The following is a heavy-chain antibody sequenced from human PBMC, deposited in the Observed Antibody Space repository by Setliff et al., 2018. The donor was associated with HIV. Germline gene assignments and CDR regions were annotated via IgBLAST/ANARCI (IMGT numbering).Heavy chain of an antibody. J-gene: IGHJ5*02. CDR3: ARDSGMAVVGTWRRLDP. Sequence: ASVKVSCKASGYTSLNYGISWVRQTPGRGLEWMAWINVGNGNTKTARKFQGRVALTADTSTSTAHMELRNLRSDDTAVYYCARDSGMAVVGTWRRLDPWGQGTLGTVS. CDR1: GYTSLNYG. CDR2: INVGNGNT. D-gene: IGHD6-19*01. V-gene: IGHV1-18*01.